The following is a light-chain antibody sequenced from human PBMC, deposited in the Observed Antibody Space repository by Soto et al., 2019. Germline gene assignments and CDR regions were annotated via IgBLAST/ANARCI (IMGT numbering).Light chain of an antibody. CDR3: QQSYSTLIT. V-gene: IGKV1-39*01. CDR2: AAS. Sequence: DIQMTQSPSSLSASVGDRVTITFRASQSISSYLNWYQQKPGKAPKLLIYAASSLQSGVQSRFSGSGSGTDFTLTISSLQPEDFATYYCQQSYSTLITFGQGTRLEIK. CDR1: QSISSY. J-gene: IGKJ5*01.